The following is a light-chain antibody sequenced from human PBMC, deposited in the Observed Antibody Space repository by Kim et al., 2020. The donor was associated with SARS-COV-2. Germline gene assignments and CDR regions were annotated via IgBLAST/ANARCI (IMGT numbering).Light chain of an antibody. Sequence: DIQMTQSPSTLSASVGDRITITCRSSQSIDSWLAWYQQKPGKAPKLLIYKASSLQSGVPSRFSGSGSGTEWNLTISNLQHDDFATYYWQQYHGLWTLGLETKVDIK. CDR3: QQYHGLWT. V-gene: IGKV1-5*03. CDR1: QSIDSW. J-gene: IGKJ1*01. CDR2: KAS.